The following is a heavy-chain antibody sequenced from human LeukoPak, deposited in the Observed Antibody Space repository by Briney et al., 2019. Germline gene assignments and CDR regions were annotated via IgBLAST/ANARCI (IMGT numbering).Heavy chain of an antibody. CDR1: GGSISSSSYY. CDR2: IYYSGST. D-gene: IGHD2-2*01. J-gene: IGHJ3*02. Sequence: PSETLSLTCTVSGGSISSSSYYWGWIRQPPGKGLEWIGSIYYSGSTYYNPSLKSRVTISVDTSKNQFSLKLSSGTAADTAVYYCARRGAIVVVPAAHDAFDIWGQGTMVTVSS. CDR3: ARRGAIVVVPAAHDAFDI. V-gene: IGHV4-39*01.